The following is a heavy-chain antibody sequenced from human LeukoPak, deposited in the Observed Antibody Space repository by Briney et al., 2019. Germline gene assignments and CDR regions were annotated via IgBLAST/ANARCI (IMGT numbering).Heavy chain of an antibody. CDR3: VRDSRPGGAMGLYHNFDF. Sequence: GGSLRLSCAASGFKFSDFWMIWVRQTPGKGLEWVDNIKEDGSEEYHVDSVKGRFTISRDNTKSSLFLQMNSLRGDDTAVYYCVRDSRPGGAMGLYHNFDFWGQGTLVTVSP. V-gene: IGHV3-7*01. D-gene: IGHD3-16*01. CDR1: GFKFSDFW. J-gene: IGHJ4*02. CDR2: IKEDGSEE.